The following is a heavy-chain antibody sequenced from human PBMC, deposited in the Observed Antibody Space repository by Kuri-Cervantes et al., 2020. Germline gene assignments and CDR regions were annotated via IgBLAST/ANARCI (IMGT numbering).Heavy chain of an antibody. CDR3: ARPDNIVDT. CDR2: IIPILGIA. CDR1: GGTFSSYT. Sequence: SVKVSCKASGGTFSSYTISWVRQAPGQGLEWMGRIIPILGIANYAQKFQGRVTITAYKSTSTAYMELSSLRSEDTAMYYCARPDNIVDTWGQGTLVTFSS. V-gene: IGHV1-69*02. D-gene: IGHD3-16*02. J-gene: IGHJ5*02.